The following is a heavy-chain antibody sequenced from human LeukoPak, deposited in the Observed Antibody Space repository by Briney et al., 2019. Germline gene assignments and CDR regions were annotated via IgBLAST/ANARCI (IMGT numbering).Heavy chain of an antibody. CDR3: ARDGGSTNSDY. Sequence: GGSLRLSCAASGFTFSSYAIHWVRQAPGKGLEWVAVISYDGSNKYNADSVKGRFTISRDNSKNTLYLQMNSLRSEDTAVYYCARDGGSTNSDYWGQGTLVTVSS. V-gene: IGHV3-30-3*01. CDR2: ISYDGSNK. CDR1: GFTFSSYA. J-gene: IGHJ4*02. D-gene: IGHD2-2*01.